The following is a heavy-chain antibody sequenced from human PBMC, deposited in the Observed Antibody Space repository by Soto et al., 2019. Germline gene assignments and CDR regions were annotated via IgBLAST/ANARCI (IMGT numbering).Heavy chain of an antibody. V-gene: IGHV3-48*02. J-gene: IGHJ2*01. CDR2: ISSSSSTI. D-gene: IGHD3-3*01. Sequence: EVQLVESGGGLVQPGGSLRLSCAASGFTFSSYSMNWVRQAPGKGLEWVSYISSSSSTIYYADSVKGRFTISRDNAKNSLYLQMNSLGDEDTAVYYCARSTTIFGVDNWYFDLWGRGTLVTVSS. CDR3: ARSTTIFGVDNWYFDL. CDR1: GFTFSSYS.